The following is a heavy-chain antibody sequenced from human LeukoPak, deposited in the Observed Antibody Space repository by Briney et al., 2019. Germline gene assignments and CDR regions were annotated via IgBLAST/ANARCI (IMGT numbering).Heavy chain of an antibody. D-gene: IGHD6-19*01. CDR3: AKRCGDCSGWYSVDY. Sequence: GGSLRLACAASGFTFSSFEMNWVRQAPGKGLEWVSKISSSSTSIYYADSVKGRFTVSRDNAKNSLYLQMNSLRAEDTAVYYCAKRCGDCSGWYSVDYWGQGTLVTVSS. CDR1: GFTFSSFE. CDR2: ISSSSTSI. V-gene: IGHV3-48*03. J-gene: IGHJ4*02.